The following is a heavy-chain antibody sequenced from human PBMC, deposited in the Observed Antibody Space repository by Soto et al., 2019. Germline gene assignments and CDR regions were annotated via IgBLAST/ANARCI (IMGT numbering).Heavy chain of an antibody. CDR3: AREVDTAMAPRPYYYYYGMDV. CDR1: GYTFTSYG. D-gene: IGHD5-18*01. J-gene: IGHJ6*02. CDR2: TSAYNGNT. V-gene: IGHV1-18*01. Sequence: ASVKVSCKASGYTFTSYGISWVRQAPGQGLEWMGWTSAYNGNTNYAQKLQGRVTMTTDTSTSTAYMELRSLRSDDTAVYYCAREVDTAMAPRPYYYYYGMDVWGQGTTVTVSS.